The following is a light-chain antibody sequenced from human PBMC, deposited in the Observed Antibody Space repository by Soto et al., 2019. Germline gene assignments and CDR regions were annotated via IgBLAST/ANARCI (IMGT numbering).Light chain of an antibody. J-gene: IGKJ2*01. CDR1: HSVSSTY. Sequence: EIVLTQSPGTLSLSPGDGATLSCRASHSVSSTYLAWYQQKPGQAPRLLIYGASSSATGIPDRFSGSGSGTDFSLTISRLEPEDFAVYYCQQYGSSPPYTFGQGTKLEIK. CDR3: QQYGSSPPYT. V-gene: IGKV3-20*01. CDR2: GAS.